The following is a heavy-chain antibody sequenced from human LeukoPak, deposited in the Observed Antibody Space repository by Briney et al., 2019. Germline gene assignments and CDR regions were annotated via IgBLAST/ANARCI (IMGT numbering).Heavy chain of an antibody. J-gene: IGHJ4*02. D-gene: IGHD6-13*01. CDR2: ISWDGGST. Sequence: GGSLRLSCAASGFTFDDYTMHWVRQAPGKGLEWVSLISWDGGSTYYADSVKGRFTISRDNSKNSLYLQMNSLRTEDTALYYCAKDIGIAAAGTTYFDYWGQGTLVTVSS. V-gene: IGHV3-43*01. CDR3: AKDIGIAAAGTTYFDY. CDR1: GFTFDDYT.